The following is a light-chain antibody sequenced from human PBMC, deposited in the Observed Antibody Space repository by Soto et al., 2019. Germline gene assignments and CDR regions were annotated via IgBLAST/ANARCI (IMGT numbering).Light chain of an antibody. CDR2: DAS. V-gene: IGKV1-13*02. CDR3: QQFHSYPLT. CDR1: QDISSA. J-gene: IGKJ4*01. Sequence: ATQLTQSPSSLSASVGDRVTITCRASQDISSALAWFQQKPGKTTKVLISDASTLESGVPSRFRGSGSGADFTVTISGLQPEEFATYYCQQFHSYPLTFGGGTTVGI.